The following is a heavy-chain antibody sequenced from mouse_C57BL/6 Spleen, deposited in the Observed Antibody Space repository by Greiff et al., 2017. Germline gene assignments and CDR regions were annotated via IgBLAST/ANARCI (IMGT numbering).Heavy chain of an antibody. D-gene: IGHD3-2*02. V-gene: IGHV1-81*01. CDR1: GYTFTSYG. Sequence: VQLVESGAELARPGASVKLSCKASGYTFTSYGISWVKQRTGQGLEWIGEIYPRSGNTYYNEKFKGKATLTADKSSSTAYMELRSLTSEDSAVYFCSSGYAWFAYWGQGTLVTVSA. CDR3: SSGYAWFAY. CDR2: IYPRSGNT. J-gene: IGHJ3*01.